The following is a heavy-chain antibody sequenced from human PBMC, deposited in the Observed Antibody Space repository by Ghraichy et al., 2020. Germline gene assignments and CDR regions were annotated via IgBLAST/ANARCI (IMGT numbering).Heavy chain of an antibody. J-gene: IGHJ6*02. Sequence: SETLSLTCTVSGGSISSYYWSWIRQPPGKGLEWIGYIYYSGSTNYNPSLKSRVTISVDTSKNQFSLKLSSVTAADTAVYYCARDWGIIAVAGTRRRSGMDVWGQGTTVTVSS. CDR1: GGSISSYY. CDR3: ARDWGIIAVAGTRRRSGMDV. CDR2: IYYSGST. V-gene: IGHV4-59*01. D-gene: IGHD6-19*01.